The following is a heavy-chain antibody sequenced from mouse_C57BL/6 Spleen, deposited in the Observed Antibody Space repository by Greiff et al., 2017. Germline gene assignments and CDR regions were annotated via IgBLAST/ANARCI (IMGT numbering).Heavy chain of an antibody. CDR3: AREEYGNLGY. CDR1: GYSITSGYY. D-gene: IGHD2-10*02. J-gene: IGHJ2*01. CDR2: ISYDGSH. Sequence: EVQLQQSGPGLVKPSQSLSLTCSVTGYSITSGYYWYWIRQFPGNKLEWMGYISYDGSHNYNPSLKNRIFITRDTSKNQFFLKLNAVTTEDTATYYGAREEYGNLGYWGQGTTLTVSS. V-gene: IGHV3-6*01.